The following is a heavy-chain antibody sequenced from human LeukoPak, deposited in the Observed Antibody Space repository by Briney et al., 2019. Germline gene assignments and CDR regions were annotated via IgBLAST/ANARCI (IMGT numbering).Heavy chain of an antibody. Sequence: TSETLSLTCAVYGGSFSGYYWSWIRQPPGKGLEWIGEINHSGSTNYNPSLKSRVTISVDTSKNQFSLKLSSVTAADTAVYYCARSRLKAFDWLLSSWFDPWGQGTLVTVSS. D-gene: IGHD3-9*01. V-gene: IGHV4-34*01. J-gene: IGHJ5*02. CDR3: ARSRLKAFDWLLSSWFDP. CDR1: GGSFSGYY. CDR2: INHSGST.